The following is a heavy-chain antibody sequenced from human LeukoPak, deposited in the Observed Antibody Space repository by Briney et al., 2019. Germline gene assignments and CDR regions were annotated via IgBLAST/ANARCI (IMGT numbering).Heavy chain of an antibody. J-gene: IGHJ6*03. CDR2: INPNSGGT. D-gene: IGHD3-9*01. CDR1: GYTFTGYY. CDR3: ARADQILRYFDWLSPYYYYYYMDV. V-gene: IGHV1-2*02. Sequence: ASVKVSCKASGYTFTGYYMHWVRQAPGQGLEWMGWINPNSGGTNYAQKFQGRVTMTRDTSISTAYMELSRLRSDDTAVYYCARADQILRYFDWLSPYYYYYYMDVWGQGTTVTISS.